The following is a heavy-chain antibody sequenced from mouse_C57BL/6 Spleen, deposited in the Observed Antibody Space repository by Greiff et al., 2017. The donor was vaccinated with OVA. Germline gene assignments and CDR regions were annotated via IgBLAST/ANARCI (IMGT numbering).Heavy chain of an antibody. CDR1: GYTFTSYW. D-gene: IGHD1-1*01. CDR2: IDPSDSET. CDR3: ARSDYYGSSPYWYFDV. V-gene: IGHV1-52*01. Sequence: QVQLQQPGAELVRPGSSVKLSCKASGYTFTSYWMHWVKQRPIQGLEWIGNIDPSDSETHYNQKFKDKATLTVDKSSSTAYIQLSSLTSEDSAVYYCARSDYYGSSPYWYFDVWGTGTTVTVSS. J-gene: IGHJ1*03.